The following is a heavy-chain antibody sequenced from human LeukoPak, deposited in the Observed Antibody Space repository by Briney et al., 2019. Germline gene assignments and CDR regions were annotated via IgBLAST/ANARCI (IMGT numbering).Heavy chain of an antibody. CDR3: ARPKGKVAGLNWFDP. J-gene: IGHJ5*02. V-gene: IGHV4-39*01. D-gene: IGHD6-19*01. CDR1: GGSISSSSYY. CDR2: IYYSGST. Sequence: SETLSLTCTVSGGSISSSSYYWGWIRQPPGKGLEWIGSIYYSGSTYYNPSLKSRVTISVDTSKNQFSLKLSSVTAADTAVYYCARPKGKVAGLNWFDPWGQGTLVTVSS.